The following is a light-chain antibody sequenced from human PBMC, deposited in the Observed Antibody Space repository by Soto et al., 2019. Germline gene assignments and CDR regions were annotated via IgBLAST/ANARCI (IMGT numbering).Light chain of an antibody. V-gene: IGKV1-39*01. J-gene: IGKJ1*01. CDR2: AAS. CDR3: QQSYSSPGT. CDR1: QSISRY. Sequence: DIQMTQSPSSLSASVGDRVTITCRASQSISRYLNWYQLKLGKAPKLLIYAASSLQSGVPSRFTGSGSGTDFTLTISSLQPEDIATYYCQQSYSSPGTFGRGTKVEIK.